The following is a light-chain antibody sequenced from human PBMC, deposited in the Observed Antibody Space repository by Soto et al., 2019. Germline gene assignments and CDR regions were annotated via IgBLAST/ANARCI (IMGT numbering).Light chain of an antibody. V-gene: IGLV2-11*01. J-gene: IGLJ1*01. CDR1: ISDVGGYNY. Sequence: QSVLTQPRSVSGSPGQSVTISCTGTISDVGGYNYVSWYQQHPGKAPKVMIYDVSERPSGVPDRFSGSKSGNTASLTISGLQAEDEADYYCCSYAGSPRYVFGTGTKLTVL. CDR3: CSYAGSPRYV. CDR2: DVS.